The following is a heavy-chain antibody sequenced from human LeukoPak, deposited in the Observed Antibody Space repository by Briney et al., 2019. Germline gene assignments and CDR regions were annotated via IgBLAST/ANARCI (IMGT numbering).Heavy chain of an antibody. Sequence: GGSLRLSCAASGFTFDDYGMSWVRQAPGKGLEWVSGINWNGGSTGYADSVKGRFTISRDNAKNSLYLQMNSLRAEDTALYYCARDYDPAPYYYYYMDVWGKGTTVTVSS. CDR3: ARDYDPAPYYYYYMDV. J-gene: IGHJ6*03. CDR2: INWNGGST. V-gene: IGHV3-20*04. CDR1: GFTFDDYG. D-gene: IGHD3-16*01.